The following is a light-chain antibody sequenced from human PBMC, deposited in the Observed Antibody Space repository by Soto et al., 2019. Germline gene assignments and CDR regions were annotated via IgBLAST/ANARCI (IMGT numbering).Light chain of an antibody. CDR1: QSVSSF. CDR2: DAS. J-gene: IGKJ2*01. V-gene: IGKV3-11*01. Sequence: EIVLTQSPATLSLSPGERATLSCRASQSVSSFLAWYQQKPGQAPRLLIYDASNRDTGIPARFSGSGSGTDFTLTISSLQPEDFTIYYCQQRSNSPPTFGQGTKLEIK. CDR3: QQRSNSPPT.